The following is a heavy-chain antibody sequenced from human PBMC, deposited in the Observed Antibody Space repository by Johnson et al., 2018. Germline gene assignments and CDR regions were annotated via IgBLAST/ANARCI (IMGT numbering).Heavy chain of an antibody. CDR3: EQDLGSWAVTNTRYAFDI. CDR2: ISYDGGNK. Sequence: VQLLESGGGVVQPGRSLRLSCAASGFTFSTYGMHWVRQAPGKGLEWVTVISYDGGNKFYADSVKGRFTISWDNSKNSLYLQMDSLRAEDTAVFYCEQDLGSWAVTNTRYAFDIWGQGTMLTVSS. V-gene: IGHV3-30*18. J-gene: IGHJ3*02. D-gene: IGHD4-17*01. CDR1: GFTFSTYG.